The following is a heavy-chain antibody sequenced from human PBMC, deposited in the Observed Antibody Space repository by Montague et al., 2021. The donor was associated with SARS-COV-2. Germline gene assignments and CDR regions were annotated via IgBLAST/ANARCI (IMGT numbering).Heavy chain of an antibody. V-gene: IGHV4-30-2*01. D-gene: IGHD3-10*01. Sequence: TLSLTRALSGGSISSGGYSWNWIRQPPGKGLEWIGYIYHSGSTYYNPSLKSRVTISLDSSKNQFSLNLTSVTAADTAVYYCARGSMVRGGKVYYGVDVWGQGTTVTVSS. J-gene: IGHJ6*02. CDR1: GGSISSGGYS. CDR2: IYHSGST. CDR3: ARGSMVRGGKVYYGVDV.